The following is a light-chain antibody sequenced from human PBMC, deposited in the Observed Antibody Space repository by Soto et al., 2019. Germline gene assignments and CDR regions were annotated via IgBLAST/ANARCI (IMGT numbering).Light chain of an antibody. V-gene: IGKV3-15*01. J-gene: IGKJ1*01. CDR1: QSVSSN. CDR3: QHYNNWPSWT. Sequence: EIVMTQSPATLSVSPGERATISCRASQSVSSNLAWYQQKPGQAPRLLIYDASTRATGIPARFSGSGSGTDFTLTISSLQSEDFATYYCQHYNNWPSWTFGQGTKVEI. CDR2: DAS.